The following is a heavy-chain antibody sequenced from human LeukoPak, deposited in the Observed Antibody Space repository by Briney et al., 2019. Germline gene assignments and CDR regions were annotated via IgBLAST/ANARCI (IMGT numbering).Heavy chain of an antibody. Sequence: SQTLSLTCTVSGNSISSGDYYWSWIRQPAAKGLEWIGRIYTSGSTTYNPSLKSRVTISGDTSENQFSLRLSSVTAADTAVYYCARASYSYDISGWVPFDYWGQGTLVTVSS. V-gene: IGHV4-61*02. D-gene: IGHD3-22*01. CDR1: GNSISSGDYY. J-gene: IGHJ4*02. CDR2: IYTSGST. CDR3: ARASYSYDISGWVPFDY.